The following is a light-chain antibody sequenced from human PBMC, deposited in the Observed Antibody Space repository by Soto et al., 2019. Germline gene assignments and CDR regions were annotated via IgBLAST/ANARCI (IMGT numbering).Light chain of an antibody. J-gene: IGKJ1*01. Sequence: EIVMTQSPATLSVSPGERATLSCRASQSVNSDLAWYQQKPGPAPRLLIYGSTTRATGVPARFSGSGSGTEFTLTVSILQSEDFAVYCCQQYNNWPTFGQGTKVEIK. CDR2: GST. V-gene: IGKV3-15*01. CDR3: QQYNNWPT. CDR1: QSVNSD.